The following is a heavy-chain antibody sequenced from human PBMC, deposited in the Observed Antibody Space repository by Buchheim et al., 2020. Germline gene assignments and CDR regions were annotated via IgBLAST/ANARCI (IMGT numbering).Heavy chain of an antibody. V-gene: IGHV1-2*02. Sequence: QVQLVQSGAEVKKPGASVKVSCKASGYTFTSYDINWVRQAPGQGLEWMGWINPNSGGTNYAQKFQGRVTMTRDTSISTAYMELSRLRSDDTAVYYCARAHWPYYYDSSGDSDYFDYWGQGTL. CDR3: ARAHWPYYYDSSGDSDYFDY. CDR2: INPNSGGT. D-gene: IGHD3-22*01. J-gene: IGHJ4*02. CDR1: GYTFTSYD.